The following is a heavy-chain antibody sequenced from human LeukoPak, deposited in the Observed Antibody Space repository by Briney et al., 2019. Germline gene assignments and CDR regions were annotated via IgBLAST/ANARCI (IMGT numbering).Heavy chain of an antibody. Sequence: GASVKVSCKASEYTFTTYDINWVRQATGQGLEWMGWMNPKSGNTGYAQKFQGRVTITRNTSISTAYMELSSLRSEDTAVYYCARRNSAQRPPRTMDVWGQGTTVTVSS. J-gene: IGHJ6*02. D-gene: IGHD6-25*01. CDR2: MNPKSGNT. CDR1: EYTFTTYD. V-gene: IGHV1-8*01. CDR3: ARRNSAQRPPRTMDV.